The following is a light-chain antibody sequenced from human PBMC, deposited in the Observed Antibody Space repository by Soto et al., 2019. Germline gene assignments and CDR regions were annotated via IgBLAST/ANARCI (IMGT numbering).Light chain of an antibody. V-gene: IGLV1-40*01. J-gene: IGLJ1*01. Sequence: QSVLTQPPSVTGAPGQRVTISCTGNNSNIGAGSGVNWYQQFPDKAPKLLIYANTHRPSGVPDRFSGSTSATSASLAITGLRAEDEADYYCCSYVGRNTYVFGTGTKLTVL. CDR3: CSYVGRNTYV. CDR1: NSNIGAGSG. CDR2: ANT.